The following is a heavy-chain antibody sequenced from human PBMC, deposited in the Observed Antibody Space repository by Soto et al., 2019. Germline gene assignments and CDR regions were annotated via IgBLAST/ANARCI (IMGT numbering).Heavy chain of an antibody. D-gene: IGHD1-26*01. CDR3: ARDDSGFSGSHYIDYFNY. CDR1: GYSFTSHY. V-gene: IGHV1-46*01. CDR2: INRINGST. Sequence: ASVKVSCKASGYSFTSHYMHWVRQAPGQGLEWMGIINRINGSTSYAQQFQGRVTFTRDTSTGTVYMELSSLTSEDTAVYYCARDDSGFSGSHYIDYFNYWG. J-gene: IGHJ4*01.